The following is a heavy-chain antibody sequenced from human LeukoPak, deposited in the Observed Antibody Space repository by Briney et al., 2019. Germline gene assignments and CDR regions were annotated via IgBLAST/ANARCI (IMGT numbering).Heavy chain of an antibody. CDR1: GFTFSDYY. CDR3: ARDYPYSYYMNV. D-gene: IGHD4-11*01. J-gene: IGHJ6*03. Sequence: PGGSLRLSCAASGFTFSDYYMSWVRQAPGKGLEWVSSITSSSDYIYYADSVKGRFTISRDNAKNLLYLQMNSLRAEDTAVYYCARDYPYSYYMNVWGNGTTVTVSS. CDR2: ITSSSDYI. V-gene: IGHV3-21*01.